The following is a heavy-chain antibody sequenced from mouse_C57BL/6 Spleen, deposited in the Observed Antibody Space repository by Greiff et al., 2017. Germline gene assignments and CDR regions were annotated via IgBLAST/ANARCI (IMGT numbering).Heavy chain of an antibody. Sequence: LEWVAYISSGGDYIYYADTVKGRFTISRDNARNTLYLQMSSLKSEDTAMYYCTRDGGNGAWFAYWGQGTLVTVSA. J-gene: IGHJ3*01. V-gene: IGHV5-9-1*02. D-gene: IGHD2-1*01. CDR2: ISSGGDYI. CDR3: TRDGGNGAWFAY.